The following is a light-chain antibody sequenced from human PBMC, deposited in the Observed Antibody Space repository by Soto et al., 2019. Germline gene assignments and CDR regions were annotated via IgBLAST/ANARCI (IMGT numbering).Light chain of an antibody. V-gene: IGLV4-60*03. J-gene: IGLJ2*01. Sequence: QSVLTQSSSASASLGSSVKLTCTLSSGHSSYIIAWHQQQPGKAPRYLMKLEGSGSYNKGSGVPDRFSGSSSGADRYLTISNLQSEDEADYYCETWDSIPHVVFGGGTKLTVL. CDR2: LEGSGSY. CDR3: ETWDSIPHVV. CDR1: SGHSSYI.